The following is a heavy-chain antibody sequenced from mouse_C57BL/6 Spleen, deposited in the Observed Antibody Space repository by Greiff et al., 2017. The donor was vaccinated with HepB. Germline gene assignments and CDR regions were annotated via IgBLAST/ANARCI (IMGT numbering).Heavy chain of an antibody. V-gene: IGHV1-82*01. J-gene: IGHJ2*01. CDR1: GYAFSSSW. CDR2: IYPGDGDT. CDR3: ARGSYYYGSTGYFDY. D-gene: IGHD1-1*01. Sequence: VKLLESGPELVKPGASVKISCKASGYAFSSSWMNWVKQRPGKGLEWIGRIYPGDGDTNYNGKFKGKATLTADKSSSTAYMQLSSLTSEDSAVYFCARGSYYYGSTGYFDYWGQGTTLTVSS.